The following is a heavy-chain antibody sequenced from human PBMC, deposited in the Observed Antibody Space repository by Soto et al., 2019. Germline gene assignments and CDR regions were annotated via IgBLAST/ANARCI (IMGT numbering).Heavy chain of an antibody. CDR2: ISSNGGST. D-gene: IGHD1-20*01. CDR1: GFTFSRNA. J-gene: IGHJ4*02. Sequence: EVQLVESGGCLVQPGGSLRLSCSASGFTFSRNAMHWVRQAPGKRLEYVSAISSNGGSTYYADSVKGRFTISRDNSKNTLYLQMSSLRTEDTAVYYCVKQYNWKYDYWGQGTLVTVSS. CDR3: VKQYNWKYDY. V-gene: IGHV3-64D*06.